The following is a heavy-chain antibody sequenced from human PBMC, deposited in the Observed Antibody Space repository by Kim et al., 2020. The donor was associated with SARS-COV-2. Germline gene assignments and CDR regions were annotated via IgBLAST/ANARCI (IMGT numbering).Heavy chain of an antibody. V-gene: IGHV3-23*01. CDR1: GFSFGNYG. CDR2: IGGLDGGI. CDR3: ARRPGTAAAGTAHYDP. J-gene: IGHJ5*02. D-gene: IGHD6-13*01. Sequence: GGSLRLSCAASGFSFGNYGMSWVRQAPGKGLEWVSTIGGLDGGIFYVDSVKGRFTISRDNSNNMLYLQMTNLKTEDTATYYCARRPGTAAAGTAHYDPWGQRTLVAAS.